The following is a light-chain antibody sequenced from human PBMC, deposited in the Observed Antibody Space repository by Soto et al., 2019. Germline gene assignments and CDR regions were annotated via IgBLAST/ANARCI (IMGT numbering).Light chain of an antibody. V-gene: IGKV3-20*01. J-gene: IGKJ2*01. Sequence: EIVLTQSPGTLSLSPRERATLSCRASQSVSSSYLAWYQQKPGQAPRLLIYGASSRATGIPDRFSGSGSGTDFTLTISRLEPEDVAVYYCQQYGSSPPNTFGQGTKLEIK. CDR1: QSVSSSY. CDR3: QQYGSSPPNT. CDR2: GAS.